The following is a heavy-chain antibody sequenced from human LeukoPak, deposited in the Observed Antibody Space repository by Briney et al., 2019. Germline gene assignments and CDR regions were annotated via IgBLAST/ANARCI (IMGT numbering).Heavy chain of an antibody. CDR3: ARQTSGSYYRGSYYYYMDV. J-gene: IGHJ6*03. CDR1: GYSFTSYW. CDR2: IYPGDSDT. D-gene: IGHD1-26*01. V-gene: IGHV5-51*01. Sequence: GESLKISCKGSGYSFTSYWIGWVRQMPGKGLEWMGIIYPGDSDTRYSPAFQGQVTLSADKSVSTAYLQWSSLKASDTAMYYCARQTSGSYYRGSYYYYMDVWGKGTTVTISS.